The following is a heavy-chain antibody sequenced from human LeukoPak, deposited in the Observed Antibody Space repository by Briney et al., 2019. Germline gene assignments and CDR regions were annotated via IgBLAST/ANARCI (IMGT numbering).Heavy chain of an antibody. V-gene: IGHV1-8*02. Sequence: ASVKVSCKASGYTFTSYYMHWVRQATGQGLEWMGWMNPNSGNTGYAQKFQGRVTMTRNTSISTAYMELSSLRSEDTAVYYCARRRLAHFNWFDPWGQGTLVTVSS. D-gene: IGHD6-19*01. CDR3: ARRRLAHFNWFDP. CDR1: GYTFTSYY. J-gene: IGHJ5*02. CDR2: MNPNSGNT.